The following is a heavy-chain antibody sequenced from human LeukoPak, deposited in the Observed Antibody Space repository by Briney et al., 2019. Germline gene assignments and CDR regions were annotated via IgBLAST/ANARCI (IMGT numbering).Heavy chain of an antibody. CDR3: AELGITVIGGV. D-gene: IGHD3-10*02. Sequence: PGGSLRLSCAASGFTFSSYSMNWVRQAPGKGLEWVSSISSSSSYMYYADSVKGRFTISRDNAKNSLYLQMNSLRAEDTAVYYCAELGITVIGGVWGKGTTVTISS. V-gene: IGHV3-21*01. CDR2: ISSSSSYM. CDR1: GFTFSSYS. J-gene: IGHJ6*04.